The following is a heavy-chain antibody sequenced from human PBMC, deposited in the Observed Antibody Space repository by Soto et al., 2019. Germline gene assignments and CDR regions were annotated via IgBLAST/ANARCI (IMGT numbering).Heavy chain of an antibody. J-gene: IGHJ5*02. CDR1: GFTFSSYA. V-gene: IGHV3-23*01. CDR2: ISGSGGST. Sequence: SCAASGFTFSSYAMSRVRQAPGKGLEWVSAISGSGGSTYYADSVKGRFTISRDNSKNTLYLQMNSLRAEDTAVYYCAKLPGYYRFNWFDPWGQGTLVTVSS. CDR3: AKLPGYYRFNWFDP. D-gene: IGHD3-22*01.